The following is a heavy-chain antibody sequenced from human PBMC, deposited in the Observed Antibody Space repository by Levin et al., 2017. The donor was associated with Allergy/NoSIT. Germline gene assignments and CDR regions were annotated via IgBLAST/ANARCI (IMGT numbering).Heavy chain of an antibody. V-gene: IGHV5-51*01. Sequence: KVSCKASGYSFATYFIGWVRHMPGKGLEWMGIIYPGDSDTTYSPSFQGQVTISADKSISTAYLQWSSLKASDTAMYYCARHRGELWKPFDYWGQGTRVTVSS. D-gene: IGHD3-16*01. CDR2: IYPGDSDT. J-gene: IGHJ4*02. CDR1: GYSFATYF. CDR3: ARHRGELWKPFDY.